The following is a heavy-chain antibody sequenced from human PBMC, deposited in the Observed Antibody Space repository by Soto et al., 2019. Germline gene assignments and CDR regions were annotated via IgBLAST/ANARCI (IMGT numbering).Heavy chain of an antibody. CDR1: GFTLSGYA. Sequence: EVQLAESGGDLAQPGGSLRLSCAASGFTLSGYAMDWVRQAPGKGLEYVSGISSNGVGTYYANSVQGRFTISRDNSKNTVYLQMRSMRPEDMAVYYCARRARPDFYYMDVWGKGTTVTVSS. CDR2: ISSNGVGT. CDR3: ARRARPDFYYMDV. J-gene: IGHJ6*03. D-gene: IGHD6-6*01. V-gene: IGHV3-64*01.